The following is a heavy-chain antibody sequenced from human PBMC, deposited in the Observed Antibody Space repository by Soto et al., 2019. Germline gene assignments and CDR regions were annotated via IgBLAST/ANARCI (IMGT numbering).Heavy chain of an antibody. D-gene: IGHD6-19*01. CDR1: GDSVSSNTAA. V-gene: IGHV6-1*01. J-gene: IGHJ4*02. CDR3: ARGVAGSGFDL. Sequence: PSQTLSLTCXISGDSVSSNTAAWNWIRSSPSRGLEWLGRTYYRSNWRHDYAVSVKSRITVNPDTSKNHFSLQLNSVTPDDTAVYYCARGVAGSGFDLWGQGTLVIVSS. CDR2: TYYRSNWRH.